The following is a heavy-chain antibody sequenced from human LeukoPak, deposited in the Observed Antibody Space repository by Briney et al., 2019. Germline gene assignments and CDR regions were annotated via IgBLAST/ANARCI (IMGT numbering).Heavy chain of an antibody. CDR1: GYTFTGYY. V-gene: IGHV1-2*02. J-gene: IGHJ4*02. CDR2: INPSGGT. Sequence: VASVKVSCKASGYTFTGYYLHWVRQAPGQGLEWMGWINPSGGTNYAQKFQGRVTMTRDTSISTAYMELSRLRSDDTAVYYCARKGEDYGDYDYWGQGTLDTVSS. CDR3: ARKGEDYGDYDY. D-gene: IGHD4-17*01.